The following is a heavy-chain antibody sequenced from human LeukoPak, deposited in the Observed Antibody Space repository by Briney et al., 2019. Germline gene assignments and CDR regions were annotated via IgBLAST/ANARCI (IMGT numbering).Heavy chain of an antibody. J-gene: IGHJ4*02. CDR3: AGHHPRNTVDF. D-gene: IGHD2/OR15-2a*01. CDR2: ISDIGSI. V-gene: IGHV4-59*08. CDR1: GGSISSYY. Sequence: SETLSLTCTVSGGSISSYYWSWIRLPPGKGLEWIAYISDIGSINYNPSLKSRVTISLDTSKNQFSLKLSSVTAADTAVYYCAGHHPRNTVDFWGQGTLVTVSS.